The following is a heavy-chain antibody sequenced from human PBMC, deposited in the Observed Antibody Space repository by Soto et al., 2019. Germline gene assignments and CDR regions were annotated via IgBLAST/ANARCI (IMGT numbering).Heavy chain of an antibody. CDR2: IYWDDDK. D-gene: IGHD4-4*01. V-gene: IGHV2-5*02. CDR1: GFSLSTSGVG. J-gene: IGHJ5*02. CDR3: AHSPHDFSNGGWFDP. Sequence: QITLKESGPPLVKPTQTLTLTCTFSGFSLSTSGVGVGWIRQPPGKALEWLALIYWDDDKRYSPSLKSRLTITKDTSKNQVVLTMTNMDPVDTATYYCAHSPHDFSNGGWFDPWGQGTLVTVSS.